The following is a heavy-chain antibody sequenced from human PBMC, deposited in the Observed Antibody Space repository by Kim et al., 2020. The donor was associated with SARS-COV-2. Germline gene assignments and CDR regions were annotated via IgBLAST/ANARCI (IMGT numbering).Heavy chain of an antibody. CDR2: INHRGST. CDR3: ARETSRGGDAFDI. J-gene: IGHJ3*02. CDR1: GASLNNFY. D-gene: IGHD3-10*01. V-gene: IGHV4-34*01. Sequence: SETLSLTCAVYGASLNNFYWSWLRQSPGTGLEWIAEINHRGSTNYNPSLKSRVTISADTSKSQFSLKVNSVTVADTAVYYCARETSRGGDAFDIWGHGT.